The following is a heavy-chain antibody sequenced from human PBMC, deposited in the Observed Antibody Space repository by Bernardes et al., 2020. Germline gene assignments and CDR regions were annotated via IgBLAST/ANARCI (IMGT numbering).Heavy chain of an antibody. Sequence: ASVKVSCKASGYTFTSYDINWVRQATGQGLEWMGWMNPNSGNTGYAQKFQGRVTMTRNTSISTAYMELSSVTAEDTAVYYCAREPYGSGIYQHYYYYGMDVWGKGTTVTVSS. CDR3: AREPYGSGIYQHYYYYGMDV. CDR1: GYTFTSYD. V-gene: IGHV1-8*01. D-gene: IGHD3-10*01. CDR2: MNPNSGNT. J-gene: IGHJ6*04.